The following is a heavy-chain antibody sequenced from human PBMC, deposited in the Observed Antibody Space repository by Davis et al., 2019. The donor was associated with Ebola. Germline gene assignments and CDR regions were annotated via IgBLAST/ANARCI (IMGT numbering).Heavy chain of an antibody. V-gene: IGHV3-30-3*01. CDR1: GFTFSSYA. CDR2: ISHDGSNK. CDR3: ARRPVLRFLEWLEGYYYMDV. J-gene: IGHJ6*03. D-gene: IGHD3-3*01. Sequence: GGSLRLSCAASGFTFSSYAMHWVRQAPGKGLEWVAVISHDGSNKYYADSVKGRFTISRDNAKNSLYLQMNSLRAEDTAVYYCARRPVLRFLEWLEGYYYMDVWGKGTTVTVSS.